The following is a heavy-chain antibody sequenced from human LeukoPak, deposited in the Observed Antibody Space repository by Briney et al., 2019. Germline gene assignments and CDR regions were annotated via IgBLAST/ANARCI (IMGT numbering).Heavy chain of an antibody. D-gene: IGHD6-19*01. CDR3: ARGVGYSSGTPFDY. Sequence: MTPNSGNTGYAQKFQGRVTMTRNTSISTAYMELSSLRSEDTAVYYCARGVGYSSGTPFDYWGQGTLVTVSS. J-gene: IGHJ4*02. CDR2: MTPNSGNT. V-gene: IGHV1-8*01.